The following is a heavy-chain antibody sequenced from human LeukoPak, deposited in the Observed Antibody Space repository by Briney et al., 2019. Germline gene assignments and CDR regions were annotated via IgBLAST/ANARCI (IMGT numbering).Heavy chain of an antibody. Sequence: GASVKVSCKASGYTFTGCYMHWVRQAPGQGLEWMGWINPNSGGTNYAQKFQGRVTMTRDTSISTAYMELSRLRSDDTAVYYCARGDYGDYAYFDLWGRGTLVTVSS. J-gene: IGHJ2*01. CDR1: GYTFTGCY. CDR3: ARGDYGDYAYFDL. CDR2: INPNSGGT. V-gene: IGHV1-2*02. D-gene: IGHD4-17*01.